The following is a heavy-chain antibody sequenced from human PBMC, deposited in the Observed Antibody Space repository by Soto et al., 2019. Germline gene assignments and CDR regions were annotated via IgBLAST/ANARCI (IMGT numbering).Heavy chain of an antibody. CDR1: GFTFSSYD. D-gene: IGHD1-26*01. J-gene: IGHJ6*02. CDR2: IGTAGDT. Sequence: GGSLRLSCAASGFTFSSYDMHWVRQATGKGLEWVSAIGTAGDTYYPGSVKGRFTISRENAKNSLYLQMNSLRAGDTAVYYCARDELGENGMDVWGQGTTVTVSS. V-gene: IGHV3-13*01. CDR3: ARDELGENGMDV.